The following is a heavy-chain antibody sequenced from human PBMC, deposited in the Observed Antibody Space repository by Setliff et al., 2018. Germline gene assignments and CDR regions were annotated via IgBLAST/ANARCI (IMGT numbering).Heavy chain of an antibody. CDR3: ARVKAPALYYYMDV. CDR1: GGTFSSYA. V-gene: IGHV1-8*02. D-gene: IGHD3-16*02. Sequence: GASVKVSCKASGGTFSSYAISWVRQAPGQGLEWMGWMNPNSGNRGYAQKFQGRVTMTRNTSISTAYMELSSLRSEDTAVYYCARVKAPALYYYMDVWGKGTTVTVSS. J-gene: IGHJ6*03. CDR2: MNPNSGNR.